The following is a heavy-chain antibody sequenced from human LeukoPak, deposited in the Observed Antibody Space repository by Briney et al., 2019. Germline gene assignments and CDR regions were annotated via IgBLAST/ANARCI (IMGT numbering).Heavy chain of an antibody. CDR2: IYYSGST. CDR3: ASQSSSFRAFDI. Sequence: SETLSLTCTVSGGSISSSSYYWGWIRQPPGKGLEWIGSIYYSGSTYYNPSLKSRVTISVDTSKNQFSLKLSSVTAADTAVYYCASQSSSFRAFDIWGQGTMVTVSS. CDR1: GGSISSSSYY. D-gene: IGHD6-13*01. J-gene: IGHJ3*02. V-gene: IGHV4-39*01.